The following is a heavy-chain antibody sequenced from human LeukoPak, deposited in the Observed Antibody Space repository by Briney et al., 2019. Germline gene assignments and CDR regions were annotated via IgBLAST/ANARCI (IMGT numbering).Heavy chain of an antibody. CDR2: ISYDGSNK. CDR1: GFTSSAYA. V-gene: IGHV3-30*01. D-gene: IGHD1-26*01. CDR3: ARGPGPIAGAKNPFDI. J-gene: IGHJ3*02. Sequence: GGSLRLSCAASGFTSSAYAMHWVCQAPGKGLEWVAVISYDGSNKYYADSVKGRFTISGDKSKDTLYLQMNSLRPEDTAVYYCARGPGPIAGAKNPFDIWGQGTMVTVSS.